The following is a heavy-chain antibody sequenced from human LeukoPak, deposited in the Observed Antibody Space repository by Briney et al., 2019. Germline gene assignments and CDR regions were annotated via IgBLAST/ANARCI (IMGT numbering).Heavy chain of an antibody. Sequence: GGSLRLSCAASGFTFSSYSMNWVRQAPGKGLEWVSYISSSSSTIYYADSVKGRFTISGDNAKNSLYLQMNSLRAEDTAVYYCARDSGIVGATFDYWGQGTLVTVSS. CDR3: ARDSGIVGATFDY. J-gene: IGHJ4*02. CDR2: ISSSSSTI. D-gene: IGHD1-26*01. V-gene: IGHV3-48*04. CDR1: GFTFSSYS.